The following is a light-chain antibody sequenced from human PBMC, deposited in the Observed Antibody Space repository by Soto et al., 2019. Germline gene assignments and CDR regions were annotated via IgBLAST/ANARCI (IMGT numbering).Light chain of an antibody. Sequence: DIQMTQSPSSLSASLRDRVTITCQAGQDITELLNSYHHKPGQAPKLLIFDASILETGVPSRFSGSGSGTYFTFTISRLQPEDIATYYCQHYDNLAGLTFGQGTLLEIK. CDR1: QDITEL. CDR2: DAS. CDR3: QHYDNLAGLT. J-gene: IGKJ5*01. V-gene: IGKV1-33*01.